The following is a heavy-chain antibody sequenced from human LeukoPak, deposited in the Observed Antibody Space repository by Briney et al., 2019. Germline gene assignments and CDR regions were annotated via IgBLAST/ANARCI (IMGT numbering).Heavy chain of an antibody. V-gene: IGHV1-69*01. CDR2: IIPIFGTA. J-gene: IGHJ3*02. CDR3: ARDPNGDYDGAFDI. D-gene: IGHD4-17*01. Sequence: SVKVSCKASGGTFSSYAISWVRQAPGRGLEWMGGIIPIFGTANYAQKFQGRVTITADESTSTAYMELSSLRSEDTAVYYCARDPNGDYDGAFDIWGQGTMVTVSS. CDR1: GGTFSSYA.